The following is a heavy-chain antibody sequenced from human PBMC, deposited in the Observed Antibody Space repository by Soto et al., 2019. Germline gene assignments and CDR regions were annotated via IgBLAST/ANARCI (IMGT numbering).Heavy chain of an antibody. Sequence: QITLKESGPTLVKPTQTLTLTCTFSGFSLSTSGVGVAWIRQPPGKALEWLALVYWDDDKRYSPSLKNRVTFTKDASKNQLVITITDMDPVDTATYYCAHTYSNAKQVWFDAWGQGILVTVSS. J-gene: IGHJ5*02. CDR2: VYWDDDK. D-gene: IGHD4-4*01. CDR3: AHTYSNAKQVWFDA. CDR1: GFSLSTSGVG. V-gene: IGHV2-5*02.